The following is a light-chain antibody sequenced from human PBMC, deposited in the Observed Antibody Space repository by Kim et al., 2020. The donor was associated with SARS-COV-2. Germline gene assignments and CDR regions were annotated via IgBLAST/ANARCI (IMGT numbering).Light chain of an antibody. J-gene: IGKJ4*01. Sequence: LSPGERATLSCRASQSVTTSVAWYQQKPGQAPRLLIYDASNRATGIPARFSGSGSGTDFTLTIISLKPEDFAVYYCQQRFNWPLTFGGGTKVDIK. CDR3: QQRFNWPLT. CDR2: DAS. V-gene: IGKV3-11*01. CDR1: QSVTTS.